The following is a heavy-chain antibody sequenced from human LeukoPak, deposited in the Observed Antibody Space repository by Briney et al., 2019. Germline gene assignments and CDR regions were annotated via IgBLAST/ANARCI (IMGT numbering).Heavy chain of an antibody. CDR3: AKDRSASV. D-gene: IGHD6-25*01. V-gene: IGHV1-2*02. Sequence: ASVKVSCKTSGYTFTDSYIHWVRQAPGQGLESMGWINPNSGDTRYVQKFQGRVTMTRDTSISTAYMELSGLRSDDTAVYYCAKDRSASVWGQGTLVTDPS. J-gene: IGHJ4*02. CDR2: INPNSGDT. CDR1: GYTFTDSY.